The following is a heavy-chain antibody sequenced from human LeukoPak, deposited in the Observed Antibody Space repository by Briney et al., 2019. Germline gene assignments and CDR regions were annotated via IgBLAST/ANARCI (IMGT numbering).Heavy chain of an antibody. CDR1: GGSISSGGYY. CDR2: IYYSGST. J-gene: IGHJ5*02. CDR3: ARSFTGMDLGGTIWFDP. D-gene: IGHD5-12*01. Sequence: SETLSLTCTVSGGSISSGGYYWSWIRQHPGKGLEWIGYIYYSGSTYYNPSLKSRVTISVDTSKNQFSLKLSSVTAADTAVYYCARSFTGMDLGGTIWFDPWGQGTLVTVSS. V-gene: IGHV4-31*03.